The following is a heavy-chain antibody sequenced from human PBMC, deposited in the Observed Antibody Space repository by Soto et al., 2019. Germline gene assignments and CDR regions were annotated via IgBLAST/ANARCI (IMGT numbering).Heavy chain of an antibody. CDR1: GGSIRAGNYY. Sequence: QVQLQESGPGLVKPSQTLSLTCSVFGGSIRAGNYYCSWIRHSPGKALEWIGYIYYTGSTYYNPSHQSRVSISVNTSKNQFSLRLSSVTDADTAVYYCAIEGTPPVYYFDFWGQGNLVSVS. CDR2: IYYTGST. D-gene: IGHD2-2*01. J-gene: IGHJ4*02. CDR3: AIEGTPPVYYFDF. V-gene: IGHV4-30-4*01.